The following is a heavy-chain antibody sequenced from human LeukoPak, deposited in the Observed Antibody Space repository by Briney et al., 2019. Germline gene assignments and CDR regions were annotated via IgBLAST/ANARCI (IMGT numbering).Heavy chain of an antibody. CDR3: ARGWYSSGWLHKPRLFDY. CDR1: GGSFSGYY. D-gene: IGHD6-19*01. CDR2: INHSGST. J-gene: IGHJ4*02. V-gene: IGHV4-34*01. Sequence: SETLSLTCAVYGGSFSGYYWSWIRQPPGKGLEWIGEINHSGSTNYNPSLKSRVTISVDTSKNQFSLTLSSVIAADTAVYYCARGWYSSGWLHKPRLFDYWGQGTLVTVSS.